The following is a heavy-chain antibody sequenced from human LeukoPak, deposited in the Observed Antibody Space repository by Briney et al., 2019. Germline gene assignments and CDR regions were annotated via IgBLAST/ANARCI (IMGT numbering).Heavy chain of an antibody. J-gene: IGHJ4*02. CDR2: IKSKTDGGTI. CDR3: ITRGVVA. CDR1: GFVFSSYS. D-gene: IGHD2-15*01. V-gene: IGHV3-15*07. Sequence: GESLRLSCAASGFVFSSYSMKWVRQAPGKGLEWVGRIKSKTDGGTIDYAAPVKGRFTISRDDSKNTLYLQMNSLKAEDTAVYYCITRGVVAWGQGTLVTVSS.